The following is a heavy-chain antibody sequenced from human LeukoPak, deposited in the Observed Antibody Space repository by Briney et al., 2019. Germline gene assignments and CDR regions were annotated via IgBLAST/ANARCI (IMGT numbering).Heavy chain of an antibody. CDR2: MNPNSGNT. J-gene: IGHJ4*02. CDR3: ARVPGGAVAGMGFDY. CDR1: GYTFTSYG. V-gene: IGHV1-8*03. D-gene: IGHD6-19*01. Sequence: GASVKVSCKASGYTFTSYGISWVRQAPGQGLEWMGWMNPNSGNTGYAQKFQGRVTITRNTSISTAYMELSSLRSEDTAVYYCARVPGGAVAGMGFDYWGQGTLVTVSS.